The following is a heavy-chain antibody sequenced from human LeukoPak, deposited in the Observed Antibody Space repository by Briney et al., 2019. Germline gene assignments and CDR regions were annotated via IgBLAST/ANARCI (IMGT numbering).Heavy chain of an antibody. V-gene: IGHV3-30-3*01. CDR2: ISYDGSNK. CDR3: ARDTMVRGVYYSDY. J-gene: IGHJ4*02. D-gene: IGHD3-10*01. Sequence: GGSLRLSCAASGFTFSSYAMHWVRQAPGKGLEWVAVISYDGSNKYYADSVKGRFTISRDNSKNTLYLQMNSLRAEDTAVYYCARDTMVRGVYYSDYWGQGTLVTVSS. CDR1: GFTFSSYA.